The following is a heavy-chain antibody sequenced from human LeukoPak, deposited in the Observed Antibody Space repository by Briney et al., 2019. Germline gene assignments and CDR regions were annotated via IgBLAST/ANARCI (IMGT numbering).Heavy chain of an antibody. Sequence: SETLSLTCTVSGGXISSYYCSWIRQPPGKGLECIGYIYYSGSTSYSPSLKSRVTISVDTSKNQFSLKLSSVAAADTAVYYCARRLYGGNFDNWGQGTLVTVSS. CDR2: IYYSGST. CDR1: GGXISSYY. CDR3: ARRLYGGNFDN. V-gene: IGHV4-59*01. D-gene: IGHD4-23*01. J-gene: IGHJ4*02.